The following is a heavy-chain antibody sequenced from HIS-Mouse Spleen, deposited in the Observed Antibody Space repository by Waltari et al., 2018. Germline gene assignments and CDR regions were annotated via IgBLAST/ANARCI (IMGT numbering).Heavy chain of an antibody. CDR2: IYYSGST. J-gene: IGHJ2*01. D-gene: IGHD6-13*01. Sequence: QLQLQESGPGLVKPSATLSLTCTVSGGSIRSSSYYWCWLRQPPGKGLEWIGSIYYSGSTYYNPSLKSRVTISVDTSKNQFSLKLSSVTAADTAVYYCAREIPYSSSWYDWYFDLWGRGTLVTVSS. CDR1: GGSIRSSSYY. V-gene: IGHV4-39*07. CDR3: AREIPYSSSWYDWYFDL.